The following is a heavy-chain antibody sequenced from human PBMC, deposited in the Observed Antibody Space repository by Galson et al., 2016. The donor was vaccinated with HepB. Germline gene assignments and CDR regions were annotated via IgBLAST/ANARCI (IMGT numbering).Heavy chain of an antibody. J-gene: IGHJ6*02. CDR2: ISYDGSNK. V-gene: IGHV3-30*18. Sequence: SLRLSCAASGFTFSSYGMHWVRQAPGKGLEWVAVISYDGSNKYYADSVKGRFTISRDNSKNTLYLQMNSLRAEDTAVYYCAKDLCPYVDTTVVNCDGMDVWGQGTTVTVSS. D-gene: IGHD5-18*01. CDR1: GFTFSSYG. CDR3: AKDLCPYVDTTVVNCDGMDV.